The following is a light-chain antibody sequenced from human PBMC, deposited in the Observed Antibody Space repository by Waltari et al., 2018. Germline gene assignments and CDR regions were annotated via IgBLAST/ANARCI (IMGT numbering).Light chain of an antibody. V-gene: IGKV3-11*01. CDR3: LQRSSWPWT. J-gene: IGKJ1*01. Sequence: EIVLTQSPATLSLSPGERATLSCRSSQSVSSYLAWYQQKVGQAPRLLIYDASNRATGIPARFSGRGSGTDFTFTISSLEPEDFAVYYCLQRSSWPWTFGQGTKVEIK. CDR2: DAS. CDR1: QSVSSY.